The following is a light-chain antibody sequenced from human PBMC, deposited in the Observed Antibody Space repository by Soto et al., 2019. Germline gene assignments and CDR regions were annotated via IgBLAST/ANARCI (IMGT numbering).Light chain of an antibody. Sequence: EIVLAQSPGTLSLSPGESATLSCRASQSVSSSFLAWYQQKAGQAPRLLIYDAFSRATGIPDRFSASGSETEFTLTIRSLQSEDFAVYFCQQYNNWPSFGQGTRLEIK. J-gene: IGKJ5*01. CDR3: QQYNNWPS. CDR2: DAF. CDR1: QSVSSSF. V-gene: IGKV3D-20*02.